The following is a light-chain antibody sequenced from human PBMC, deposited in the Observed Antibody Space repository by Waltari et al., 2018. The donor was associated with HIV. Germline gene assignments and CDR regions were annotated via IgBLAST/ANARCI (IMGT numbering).Light chain of an antibody. CDR2: MGS. J-gene: IGKJ1*01. V-gene: IGKV2-28*01. CDR1: RSLLHSDGKIY. CDR3: LQTLQIPWT. Sequence: ILMTQSPLSLAVTPGEPASISCTSNRSLLHSDGKIYMAWYQQKPRRSPKVLVYMGSYRAPGVPDRISGTESDTDFNLRFTTVEAEDVGVYYCLQTLQIPWTFGQGTRVEIK.